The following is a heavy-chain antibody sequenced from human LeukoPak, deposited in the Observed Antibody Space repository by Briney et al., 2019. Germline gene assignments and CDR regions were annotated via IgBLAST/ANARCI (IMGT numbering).Heavy chain of an antibody. CDR1: GGSISSYY. CDR2: IYYSGST. J-gene: IGHJ4*02. D-gene: IGHD6-19*01. CDR3: VAVAGTVDY. V-gene: IGHV4-59*08. Sequence: SETLSLTCTVSGGSISSYYWSWIRQPPGKGLEWIGYIYYSGSTNYNPSLKSRVTISVDTSKNQFSLKLSSATAADTAVYYCVAVAGTVDYWGQGTLVTVSS.